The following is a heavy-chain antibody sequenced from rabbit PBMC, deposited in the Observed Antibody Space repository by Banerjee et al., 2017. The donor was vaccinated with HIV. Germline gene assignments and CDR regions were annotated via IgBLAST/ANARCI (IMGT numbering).Heavy chain of an antibody. D-gene: IGHD6-1*01. V-gene: IGHV1S45*01. CDR2: IDTSGDNT. Sequence: QEQLEESGGDLVKPEGSLTLTCTASGFSFSSRYWMSWVRQAPGKGLELIAFIDTSGDNTWYATWVNGRFTISKTSSTTVTLQMTSLTAADTATYFCARDWGAYAGHGYATGWLDLWGPGTLVTVS. J-gene: IGHJ5*01. CDR3: ARDWGAYAGHGYATGWLDL. CDR1: GFSFSSRYW.